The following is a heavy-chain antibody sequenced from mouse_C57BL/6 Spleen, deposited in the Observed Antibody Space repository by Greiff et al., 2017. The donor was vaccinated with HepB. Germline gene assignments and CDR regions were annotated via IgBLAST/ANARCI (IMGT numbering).Heavy chain of an antibody. Sequence: EVKLMESRPELVKLGASVKISCKASGYSFTDYNMNWVKQSNGKSLEWIGVINPNYGTTSYNQKFKGKATLTVDQSSSTAYMQLNSLTSEDSAVYYCARGPTGFYWYFDVWGTGTTVTVSS. CDR2: INPNYGTT. CDR3: ARGPTGFYWYFDV. J-gene: IGHJ1*03. V-gene: IGHV1-39*01. CDR1: GYSFTDYN. D-gene: IGHD4-1*02.